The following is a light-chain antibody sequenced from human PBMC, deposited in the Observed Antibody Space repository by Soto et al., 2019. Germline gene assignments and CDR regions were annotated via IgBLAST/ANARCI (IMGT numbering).Light chain of an antibody. Sequence: EIVLTQSPGTLSLSPGWIETLFSRASHSFSSNFLAWYQQKPGQAPRLLIYGASSRAPGIPDRFSGRGSGTDFTLTITRLEPEDFAVYYCQQYGGSSWTFGQGTKVDIK. CDR3: QQYGGSSWT. CDR1: HSFSSNF. J-gene: IGKJ1*01. CDR2: GAS. V-gene: IGKV3-20*01.